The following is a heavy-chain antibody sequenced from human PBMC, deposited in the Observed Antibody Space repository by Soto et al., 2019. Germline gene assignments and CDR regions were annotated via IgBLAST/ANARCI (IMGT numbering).Heavy chain of an antibody. CDR2: ISPYNGDT. V-gene: IGHV1-18*01. CDR3: ARALSMAQYSYYMDV. Sequence: QVQLVQSGPEVKKPGASVKVSCKASGYTFTTYGISWVRQAPGQGLEWMGWISPYNGDTHYAERFQGRLTMTTDTSATSAYMELRTLSSDDRAVYFCARALSMAQYSYYMDVWGNGTTGTVSS. CDR1: GYTFTTYG. J-gene: IGHJ6*03.